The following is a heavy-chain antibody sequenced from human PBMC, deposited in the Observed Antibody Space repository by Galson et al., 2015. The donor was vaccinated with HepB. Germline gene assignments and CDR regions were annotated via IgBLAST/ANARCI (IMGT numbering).Heavy chain of an antibody. CDR1: GFRFNSYA. CDR3: AKGAYLSSAYLYGMDL. D-gene: IGHD4-17*01. Sequence: SLRLSCAASGFRFNSYAMTWVRQAPGKGLEWVSGVTGSGDRTYYADFVKDRFTISRDNSKNNLFLQVNSLRVEDTAVYYCAKGAYLSSAYLYGMDLWGQGTLVTVPS. J-gene: IGHJ5*02. V-gene: IGHV3-23*01. CDR2: VTGSGDRT.